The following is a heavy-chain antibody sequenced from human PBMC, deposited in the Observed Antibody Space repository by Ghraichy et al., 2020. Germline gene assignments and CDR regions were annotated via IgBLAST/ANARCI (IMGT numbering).Heavy chain of an antibody. CDR1: GFTLRNYW. CDR2: IGGEVATA. D-gene: IGHD6-13*01. J-gene: IGHJ6*02. V-gene: IGHV3-74*01. Sequence: GGSLRLSCAGSGFTLRNYWMHWVRQAPGKGLVWVSRIGGEVATANYAASVKGRFIVSRDDAPNTLFLHMSSLSVDDTGVYYCVQGTPLGSWYDALDVWGQGTTVTVSS. CDR3: VQGTPLGSWYDALDV.